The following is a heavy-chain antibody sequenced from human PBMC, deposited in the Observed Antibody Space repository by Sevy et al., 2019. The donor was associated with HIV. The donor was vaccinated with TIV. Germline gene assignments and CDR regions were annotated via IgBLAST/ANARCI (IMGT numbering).Heavy chain of an antibody. D-gene: IGHD1-20*01. V-gene: IGHV3-21*01. J-gene: IGHJ4*02. CDR3: AREEDNWNYFDY. CDR2: ISSSSSYI. Sequence: GGSLRLSCAASGFTFSSYSMNWVRQAPGKGLEWVSSISSSSSYIYYADSVKGRFTISRDNAKNSLYLQMNSLRAEDTAVYYCAREEDNWNYFDYWGQRTLVTVSS. CDR1: GFTFSSYS.